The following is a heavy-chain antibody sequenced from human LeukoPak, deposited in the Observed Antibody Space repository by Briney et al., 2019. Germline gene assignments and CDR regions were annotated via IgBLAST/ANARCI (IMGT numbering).Heavy chain of an antibody. Sequence: SETLSLTCTVSGGSISSYYWSWIRQPPGKGLEWIGYIYYSGSTNYNPSLKSRVTISVDTSKNQFSLKLSSVTAADTAVYYCAREVVATNDYWGQGTLATVSS. CDR2: IYYSGST. D-gene: IGHD5-12*01. J-gene: IGHJ4*02. CDR1: GGSISSYY. CDR3: AREVVATNDY. V-gene: IGHV4-59*12.